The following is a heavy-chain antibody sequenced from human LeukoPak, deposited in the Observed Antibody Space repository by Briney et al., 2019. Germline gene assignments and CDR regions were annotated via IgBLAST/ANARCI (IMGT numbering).Heavy chain of an antibody. J-gene: IGHJ5*02. CDR2: ISYDGGDP. Sequence: GGSLRLSCAASGFTFRNHGMHWVRQAPGKGLVWVSRISYDGGDPSYADSVKGRFTISRDNAKNTLYLQMNSLTAEDTAVYYCARGYSSRLYNWLDPWGQGTLVTVSS. CDR3: ARGYSSRLYNWLDP. D-gene: IGHD6-13*01. CDR1: GFTFRNHG. V-gene: IGHV3-74*01.